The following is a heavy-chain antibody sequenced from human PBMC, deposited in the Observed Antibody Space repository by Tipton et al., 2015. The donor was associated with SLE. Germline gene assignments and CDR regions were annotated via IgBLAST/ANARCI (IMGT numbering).Heavy chain of an antibody. Sequence: SLRLSCAASGFTFSGSAMHWVRQASGKGLEWVGRIRSKANSYATVYAASVKGRFTISRDDSKSTAYLQMNSLKTEDTAVYYCTVYYYDSSGFQESPFFDYWGQGTLVTVSS. J-gene: IGHJ4*02. D-gene: IGHD3-22*01. CDR3: TVYYYDSSGFQESPFFDY. V-gene: IGHV3-73*01. CDR1: GFTFSGSA. CDR2: IRSKANSYAT.